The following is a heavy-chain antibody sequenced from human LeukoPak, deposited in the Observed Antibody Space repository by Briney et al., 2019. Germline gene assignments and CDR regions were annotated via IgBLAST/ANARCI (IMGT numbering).Heavy chain of an antibody. Sequence: ASVKVSCKASGYTFTSYGISWVRQAPGQGLEWMGWISAYNGNTNYAQKLQGRVTMTTDTSTSKAYMELRSLRSDDTAVYYCARDREMVGGYEWYYYGMDVWGQGTTVTVSS. CDR1: GYTFTSYG. CDR3: ARDREMVGGYEWYYYGMDV. D-gene: IGHD5-12*01. J-gene: IGHJ6*02. V-gene: IGHV1-18*01. CDR2: ISAYNGNT.